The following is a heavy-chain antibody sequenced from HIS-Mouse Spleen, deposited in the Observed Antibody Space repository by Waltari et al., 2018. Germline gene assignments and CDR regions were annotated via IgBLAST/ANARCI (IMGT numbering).Heavy chain of an antibody. CDR3: ARGRYNIPVYFDY. V-gene: IGHV4-34*01. D-gene: IGHD1-20*01. Sequence: QVQLQQWGAGLLKPSETLSLTCAVYGGSFRGYYWSWIRQPPGKGLEWMGEINHSGSTHYTPSLKGRVTISVDPSKNQFSLKLSSVTAADTAVYYCARGRYNIPVYFDYWGQGTLVTVSS. CDR1: GGSFRGYY. J-gene: IGHJ4*02. CDR2: INHSGST.